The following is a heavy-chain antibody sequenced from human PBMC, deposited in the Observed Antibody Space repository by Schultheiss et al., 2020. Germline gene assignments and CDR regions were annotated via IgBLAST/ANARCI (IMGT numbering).Heavy chain of an antibody. V-gene: IGHV3-23*01. J-gene: IGHJ4*02. D-gene: IGHD3-22*01. CDR3: ARGGITMIVAPIDY. CDR2: ISGSGGST. Sequence: GESLKISCAASGFTFSSYAMSWVRQAPGKGLEWVSAISGSGGSTYYADSVKGRFTISRDNAKNSLYLQMNSLRDEDTAVYYCARGGITMIVAPIDYWGQGTLVTVSS. CDR1: GFTFSSYA.